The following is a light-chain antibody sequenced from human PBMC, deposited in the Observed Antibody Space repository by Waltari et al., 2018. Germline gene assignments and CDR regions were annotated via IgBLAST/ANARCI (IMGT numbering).Light chain of an antibody. J-gene: IGLJ3*02. CDR3: CSYAGSSTWV. V-gene: IGLV2-11*01. CDR2: DVT. CDR1: TSDVRSYNS. Sequence: QSALTQPRSVSGSLGQSVTISRTGSTSDVRSYNSVSWYQQHPGKAPQLLIYDVTKRPSGVPDRFGGSRSGDTASLTISGLLAEDESDYFCCSYAGSSTWVFGGGTRVTVL.